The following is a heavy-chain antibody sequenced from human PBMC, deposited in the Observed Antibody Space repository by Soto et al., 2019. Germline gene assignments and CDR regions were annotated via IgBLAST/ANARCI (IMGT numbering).Heavy chain of an antibody. J-gene: IGHJ4*02. Sequence: EVQLVESGGALVQPGGTLRLSCAASGFTFGRNWMSWVRQAPGKGLEWVANIKQNGEETYYAHPVQGRFTISRDNIKSILYLQMSGLRGDDTAVYSSARGPYDSTGYFNDYWGQGTLVSVSS. CDR1: GFTFGRNW. CDR2: IKQNGEET. D-gene: IGHD3-22*01. CDR3: ARGPYDSTGYFNDY. V-gene: IGHV3-7*01.